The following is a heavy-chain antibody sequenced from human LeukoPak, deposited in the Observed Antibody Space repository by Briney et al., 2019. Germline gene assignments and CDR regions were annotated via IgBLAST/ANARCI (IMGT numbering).Heavy chain of an antibody. D-gene: IGHD3-10*01. CDR1: GGTFSSYA. J-gene: IGHJ4*02. V-gene: IGHV1-69*13. Sequence: SVKVSCKASGGTFSSYAISWVRQAPGQGLEWMGGIIPIFGTTNYAQKFQGRVTISADESTNTAYMELSSLRSEDTAVSYCARDLVPYGSGNSMGDWGQGTLVTVSS. CDR3: ARDLVPYGSGNSMGD. CDR2: IIPIFGTT.